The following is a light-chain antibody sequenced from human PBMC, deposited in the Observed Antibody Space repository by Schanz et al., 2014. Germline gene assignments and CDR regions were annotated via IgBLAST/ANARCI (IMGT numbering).Light chain of an antibody. CDR3: SSYAGSNNWRV. J-gene: IGLJ2*01. V-gene: IGLV2-8*01. Sequence: QSALTQPASVSGSPGQSVTISCTGTSSDIGGYNYVSWYQQHPGKAPKLMIYDVNERPSGVPDRFSGSKSGNTASLTVSGLQAEDEADYYCSSYAGSNNWRVFGGGTKLTVL. CDR1: SSDIGGYNY. CDR2: DVN.